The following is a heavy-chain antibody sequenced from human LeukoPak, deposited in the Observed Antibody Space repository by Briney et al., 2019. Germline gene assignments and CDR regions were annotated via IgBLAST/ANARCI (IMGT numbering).Heavy chain of an antibody. D-gene: IGHD4-17*01. Sequence: AGGSLRLSCAASGFTLSSYSMNWVRQAPGKGLEWISYINSDIYSNTIYYADTVKGRFTISRDNGKNSLYLQMNSLRDEDTAVYYCARDVNPYGDYVQRRHYYNAMDVWGQGTTVTVSS. J-gene: IGHJ6*02. CDR3: ARDVNPYGDYVQRRHYYNAMDV. V-gene: IGHV3-48*02. CDR1: GFTLSSYS. CDR2: INSDIYSNTI.